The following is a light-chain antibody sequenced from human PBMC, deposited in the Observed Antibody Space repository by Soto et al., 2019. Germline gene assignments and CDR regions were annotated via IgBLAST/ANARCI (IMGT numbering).Light chain of an antibody. J-gene: IGKJ1*01. V-gene: IGKV3-20*01. CDR3: HQFGSSPQT. Sequence: EIVLTQSPGTLSLSPGERGTLSCRASQSVSSSYLAWYQQKPGQAPRLLIYGPSSRATGIPDRFSGSGSGTDFTLSITGLEPEDFAVYYCHQFGSSPQTFGHGTKVDIK. CDR1: QSVSSSY. CDR2: GPS.